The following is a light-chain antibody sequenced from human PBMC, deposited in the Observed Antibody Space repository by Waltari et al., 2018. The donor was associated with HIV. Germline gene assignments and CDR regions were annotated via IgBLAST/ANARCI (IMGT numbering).Light chain of an antibody. CDR1: SGSVSTRYY. CDR3: VRYMGSGSCM. CDR2: STN. J-gene: IGLJ2*01. Sequence: QTVVTQEPSFSVSPGGTVTLTCGLSSGSVSTRYYPSWYQQTPGQAPPARIYSTNTRSSGVPVGFAGSILGNKAALTITGAQADDESDYYCVRYMGSGSCMVGGGTKLTVL. V-gene: IGLV8-61*01.